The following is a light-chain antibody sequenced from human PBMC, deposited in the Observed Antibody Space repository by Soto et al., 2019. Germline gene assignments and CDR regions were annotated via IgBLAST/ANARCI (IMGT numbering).Light chain of an antibody. J-gene: IGKJ2*01. Sequence: EIVMTQSPATLSVSLGERVTLSCRASQSVSSYLAWYQHKPGQAPRLLISDASTRATDIPDRFSGSGSGTDFTLTSSSLQSTDLAVYYCLQYSTWPPLYTCGRGTKLEIK. CDR1: QSVSSY. CDR3: LQYSTWPPLYT. V-gene: IGKV3-15*01. CDR2: DAS.